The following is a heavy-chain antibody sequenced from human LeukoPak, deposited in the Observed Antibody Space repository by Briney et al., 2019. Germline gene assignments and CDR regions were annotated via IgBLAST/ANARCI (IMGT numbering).Heavy chain of an antibody. J-gene: IGHJ1*01. CDR3: ARPEDYDSAGYSSYFHH. CDR2: INHSGST. V-gene: IGHV4-34*01. Sequence: SETLSLTCAVYGGSFRNYYWSWIRQSPGKGLEWIGQINHSGSTNYNPSLKSRVTISVDTSKNQFSLKMSSVTAADTAVYYCARPEDYDSAGYSSYFHHWGQGTLVTVSS. CDR1: GGSFRNYY. D-gene: IGHD3-22*01.